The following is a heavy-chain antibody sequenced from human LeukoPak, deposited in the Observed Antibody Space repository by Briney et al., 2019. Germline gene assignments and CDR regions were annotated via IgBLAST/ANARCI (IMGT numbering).Heavy chain of an antibody. D-gene: IGHD3-3*01. V-gene: IGHV4-59*12. CDR3: ARGDFFGY. CDR1: GASISTYY. CDR2: IYYRGSA. J-gene: IGHJ4*02. Sequence: SETLSLTCTVSGASISTYYWSWIRQPPGKELEWIGYIYYRGSAKYNPSLKSRVTISADTSKNQFSLKLSSVTAADTAVYYCARGDFFGYWGQGTLVTVSS.